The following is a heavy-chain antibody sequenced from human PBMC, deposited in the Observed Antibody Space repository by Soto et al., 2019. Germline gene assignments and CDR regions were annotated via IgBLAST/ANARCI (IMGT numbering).Heavy chain of an antibody. CDR2: IIPIFGTA. CDR1: GGTFSSYA. V-gene: IGHV1-69*13. J-gene: IGHJ3*02. D-gene: IGHD3-22*01. CDR3: ARDLHYDSSGYYGAFDI. Sequence: SVKVSCKASGGTFSSYAISWVRQAPGQGLEWMGGIIPIFGTANYAQKFQGRVTITADGSTSTAYMELSSLRSEDTAVYYCARDLHYDSSGYYGAFDIWGQGTMVTVSS.